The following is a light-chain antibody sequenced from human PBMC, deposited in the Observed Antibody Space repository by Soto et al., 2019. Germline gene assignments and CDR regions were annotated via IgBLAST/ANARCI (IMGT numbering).Light chain of an antibody. CDR2: KDS. Sequence: SYELTQPSSVSVSPGQTARITCSGDVLAKKYARWFQQKPGQAPVLVIYKDSERPSGIPERFSGSSSGTTVTLTFSGAQVEDEADYYCYSAADNIGVFGGGTKLTVL. V-gene: IGLV3-27*01. CDR1: VLAKKY. CDR3: YSAADNIGV. J-gene: IGLJ3*02.